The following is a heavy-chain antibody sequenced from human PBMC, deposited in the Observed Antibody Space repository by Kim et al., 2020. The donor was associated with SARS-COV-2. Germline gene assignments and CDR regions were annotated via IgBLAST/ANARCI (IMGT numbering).Heavy chain of an antibody. CDR3: AREVYYYDSSGYLRDY. J-gene: IGHJ4*02. Sequence: GGSLRLSCAASGFTFSSYSMNWVRQAPGKGLEWVSSISSSSSYIYYADSVKGRFTISRDNAKNSLYLQMNSLRAEDTAVYYCAREVYYYDSSGYLRDYWGQGTLVTVSS. D-gene: IGHD3-22*01. CDR1: GFTFSSYS. V-gene: IGHV3-21*01. CDR2: ISSSSSYI.